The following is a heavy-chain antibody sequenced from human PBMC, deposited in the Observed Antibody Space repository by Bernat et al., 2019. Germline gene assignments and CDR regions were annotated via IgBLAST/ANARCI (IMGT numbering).Heavy chain of an antibody. J-gene: IGHJ5*02. Sequence: EVQLVESGGGLVQPGGSLRLSCAASGFTFSSYAMSWVRQAPGKGLEWVSAISGSGGSTYYADSVKGRFTISRDNSKNTLYLQMNSLRAEDTAVYYCAKGPKDYDFWSGYYYNWFDPWGQGTLVTVSS. D-gene: IGHD3-3*01. CDR2: ISGSGGST. V-gene: IGHV3-23*04. CDR3: AKGPKDYDFWSGYYYNWFDP. CDR1: GFTFSSYA.